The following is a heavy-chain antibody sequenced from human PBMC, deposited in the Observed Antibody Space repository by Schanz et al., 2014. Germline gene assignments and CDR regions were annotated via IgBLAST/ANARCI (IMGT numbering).Heavy chain of an antibody. D-gene: IGHD6-13*01. J-gene: IGHJ4*02. Sequence: EVQLVESGGGLVQPGGSLRLSCAASGFTFSSHWMHWVRQDPGKGLVWVARINSVGSNTDYADSVTGRFTISRDNSKSTLYLQMSSLRAEDTAVYYCAKSQGSSFDSWGQGTLVTVSS. CDR3: AKSQGSSFDS. CDR1: GFTFSSHW. CDR2: INSVGSNT. V-gene: IGHV3-74*02.